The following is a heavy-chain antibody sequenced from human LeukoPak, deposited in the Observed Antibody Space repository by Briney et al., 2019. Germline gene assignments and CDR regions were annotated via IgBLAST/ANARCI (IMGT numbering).Heavy chain of an antibody. D-gene: IGHD6-19*01. CDR3: ARTYPGIALAGTFDY. Sequence: GGSLRLSCAASGFTFSSYWMGWVRQAPGKGLQGLANINQDGSEKFYVDSVKGRFTISRDNAKNSLYLQMNSLRAEDTAVYYCARTYPGIALAGTFDYWGQGTLVTVSS. CDR2: INQDGSEK. J-gene: IGHJ4*02. CDR1: GFTFSSYW. V-gene: IGHV3-7*01.